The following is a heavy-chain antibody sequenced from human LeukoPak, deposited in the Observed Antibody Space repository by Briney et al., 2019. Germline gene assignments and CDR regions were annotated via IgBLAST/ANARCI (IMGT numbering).Heavy chain of an antibody. J-gene: IGHJ3*02. Sequence: GGSLRLSCAAPGFTFSSYGMHWVRQAPGKGLEWVAVISYDGSNKYYADSVKGRFTISRDNSKNTLYLQMNSLRAEDTAVYYCAKEPRIAVAGTISAFDIWGQGTMVSVSS. CDR1: GFTFSSYG. CDR3: AKEPRIAVAGTISAFDI. D-gene: IGHD6-19*01. CDR2: ISYDGSNK. V-gene: IGHV3-30*18.